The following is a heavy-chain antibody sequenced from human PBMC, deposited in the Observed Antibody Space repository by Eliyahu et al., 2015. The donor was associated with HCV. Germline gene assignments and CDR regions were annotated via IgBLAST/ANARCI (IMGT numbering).Heavy chain of an antibody. V-gene: IGHV3-9*01. CDR2: IKWNSDSR. J-gene: IGHJ3*01. Sequence: EVKMVESGGGLAYPGRSLTLACDVSGLKFDEYGMXWVRXAPGRGXEWVSGIKWNSDSRGYADSVKGRFIISRDNLKKSLYLQLNRVTAEDTATYHCAKGRLLDWSLSDAFDAWGPGTRVTVAS. CDR3: AKGRLLDWSLSDAFDA. CDR1: GLKFDEYG. D-gene: IGHD3/OR15-3a*01.